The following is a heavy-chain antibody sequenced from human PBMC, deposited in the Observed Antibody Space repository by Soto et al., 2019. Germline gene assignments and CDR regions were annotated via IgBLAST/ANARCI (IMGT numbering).Heavy chain of an antibody. D-gene: IGHD6-19*01. J-gene: IGHJ6*01. CDR3: ASGLKEAGIGNYYYGMDV. CDR2: IMPIFGAP. V-gene: IGHV1-69*12. Sequence: QVQLVQSGAEVKKPGSSVKVSCKASGGTFSDYAFSWVRQAPGQGLEWLGGIMPIFGAPDYAQKFQGRVTITADESTRTVYMEMRSLRSEDTAMYYCASGLKEAGIGNYYYGMDVW. CDR1: GGTFSDYA.